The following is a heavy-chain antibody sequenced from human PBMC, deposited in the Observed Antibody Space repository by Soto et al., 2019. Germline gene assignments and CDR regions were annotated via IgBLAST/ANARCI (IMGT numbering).Heavy chain of an antibody. V-gene: IGHV3-9*01. J-gene: IGHJ4*02. Sequence: EVQLVESGGGLVQPGRSLRLSCAASGFTFDDYAMHWVRQAPGKGLEWVSGISWNSGSIGYADSVKGRFTISRDNAKNSLYLQMNSLRAEDTALYYCGKDMTEWQQSYFDYWGQGTLVTVSS. D-gene: IGHD6-13*01. CDR3: GKDMTEWQQSYFDY. CDR2: ISWNSGSI. CDR1: GFTFDDYA.